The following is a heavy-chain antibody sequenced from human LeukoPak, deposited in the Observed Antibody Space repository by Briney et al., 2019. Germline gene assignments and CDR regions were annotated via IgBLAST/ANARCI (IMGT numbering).Heavy chain of an antibody. CDR2: ISGSGGST. Sequence: PGGSLRLSCAASGFTFSSYAMSWVRQAPGNGLEWVSAISGSGGSTYYADSVKGRFTISRDNSKNTLYLQMNSLRVEDTAVYYCARDRSSNWGHYFYYGMDVWGQGTTVTVSS. CDR1: GFTFSSYA. CDR3: ARDRSSNWGHYFYYGMDV. J-gene: IGHJ6*02. V-gene: IGHV3-23*01. D-gene: IGHD6-13*01.